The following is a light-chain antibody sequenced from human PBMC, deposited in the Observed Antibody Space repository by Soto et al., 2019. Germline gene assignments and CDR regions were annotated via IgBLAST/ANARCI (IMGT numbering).Light chain of an antibody. CDR1: SSDVGLYNY. V-gene: IGLV2-14*01. J-gene: IGLJ1*01. CDR3: SSYSSTRTLCV. CDR2: EVS. Sequence: QSALTQPASVSGSPGQSITISCTGTSSDVGLYNYVSWYQHHPGKAPKLLIYEVSNRPSGVSNRFSASKSGNTASLTISGLQAEDEADYYCSSYSSTRTLCVFGTGTQLTVL.